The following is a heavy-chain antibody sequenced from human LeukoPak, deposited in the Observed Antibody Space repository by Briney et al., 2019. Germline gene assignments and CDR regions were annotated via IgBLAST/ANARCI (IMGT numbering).Heavy chain of an antibody. J-gene: IGHJ4*02. CDR2: INPNSGGT. V-gene: IGHV1-2*02. Sequence: ASVKVSCKASGYTFTGYYMHWVRQAPGQGLEWMGWINPNSGGTNYAQKFQGRVTMTRDTSIGTAYMELSRLRSDDTAVYYCARDYSSSWYLPDYWGQGTLVTVSS. D-gene: IGHD6-13*01. CDR1: GYTFTGYY. CDR3: ARDYSSSWYLPDY.